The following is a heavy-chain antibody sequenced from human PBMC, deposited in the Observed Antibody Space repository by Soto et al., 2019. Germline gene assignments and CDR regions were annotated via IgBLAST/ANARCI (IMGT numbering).Heavy chain of an antibody. CDR2: ISAYNGKT. CDR1: GYTFTTYG. Sequence: QVQLVQSGAEVKQPGASVKVSCKASGYTFTTYGISCVRQAPGQGLEWMGWISAYNGKTNYAQKFQGRFTMTTDSSTITSYMELRSLRSDDTVVYYCARGYYDILTCYYDAFDMWGPGTPVTVSS. J-gene: IGHJ3*02. CDR3: ARGYYDILTCYYDAFDM. V-gene: IGHV1-18*04. D-gene: IGHD3-9*01.